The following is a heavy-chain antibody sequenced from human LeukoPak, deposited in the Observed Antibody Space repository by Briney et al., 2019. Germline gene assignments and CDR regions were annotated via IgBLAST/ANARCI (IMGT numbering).Heavy chain of an antibody. V-gene: IGHV1-24*01. J-gene: IGHJ6*02. D-gene: IGHD2-2*01. Sequence: GASVKVSCKVSGSGYTLSELSMHWVRQAPGKGLEWMGGFDPEDGETIYAQKFPGRVTMTEDTSTDTAYMELSSLRSDDTAVYYSARGPIVVVPAASYDYYGMDVWGQGTTVTVSS. CDR1: GSGYTLSELS. CDR3: ARGPIVVVPAASYDYYGMDV. CDR2: FDPEDGET.